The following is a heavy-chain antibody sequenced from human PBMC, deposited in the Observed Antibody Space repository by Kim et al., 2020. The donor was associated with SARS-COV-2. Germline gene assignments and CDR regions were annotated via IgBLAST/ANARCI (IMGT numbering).Heavy chain of an antibody. CDR3: ARVTVRVNYGDYFDAGPLGFEVYGMDV. Sequence: SETLSLTCTVSGGSISSYYWSWIRQPPGKGLEWIGYIYYSGSTNYNPSLKSRVTISVDTSKNQFSLKLSSVTAADTAVYYCARVTVRVNYGDYFDAGPLGFEVYGMDVWGQGTTVTVSS. V-gene: IGHV4-59*13. CDR1: GGSISSYY. CDR2: IYYSGST. J-gene: IGHJ6*02. D-gene: IGHD4-17*01.